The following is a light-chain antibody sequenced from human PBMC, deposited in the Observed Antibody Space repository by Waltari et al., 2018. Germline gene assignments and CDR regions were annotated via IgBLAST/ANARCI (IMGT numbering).Light chain of an antibody. J-gene: IGKJ2*01. CDR2: DAS. CDR1: QSVSSY. V-gene: IGKV3-11*01. Sequence: EIVLTPSPATLSLSPGDRAPLPCRASQSVSSYLAWYQQKPGQAPRLLIYDASNRATGIPARFSGSGSGTDFTLTISSLEPEDFAVYYCQQRSNWPPGYTFGQGTKLEI. CDR3: QQRSNWPPGYT.